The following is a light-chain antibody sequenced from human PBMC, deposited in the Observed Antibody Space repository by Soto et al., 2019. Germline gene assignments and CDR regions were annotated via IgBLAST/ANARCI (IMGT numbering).Light chain of an antibody. CDR1: QSVNNN. CDR2: GAS. J-gene: IGKJ1*01. V-gene: IGKV3-15*01. Sequence: EIVMTQSPATLSVSPGERATLSCRASQSVNNNLAWYQQKPGQAPRLLIYGASTRATGIPARFSGSVSGSDFTLTISSLQSEDFAIYYCQQYNNWWTFGPGTKGEIK. CDR3: QQYNNWWT.